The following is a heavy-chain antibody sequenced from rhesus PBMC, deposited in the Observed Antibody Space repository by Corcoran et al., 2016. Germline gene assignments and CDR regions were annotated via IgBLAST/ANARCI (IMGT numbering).Heavy chain of an antibody. D-gene: IGHD3-9*01. CDR3: ARLITVTITNAFDF. V-gene: IGHV4-160*01. J-gene: IGHJ3*01. CDR2: IYGSSGST. Sequence: QVQLQESGPGLVKPSETLPLTCAVSGGSISSNYWSWIRQPPGKGLECIGYIYGSSGSTYYNPSLKSRVTIATDTSKNQFSLKLSSVTAADTAVYYCARLITVTITNAFDFWGQGLRVTVSS. CDR1: GGSISSNY.